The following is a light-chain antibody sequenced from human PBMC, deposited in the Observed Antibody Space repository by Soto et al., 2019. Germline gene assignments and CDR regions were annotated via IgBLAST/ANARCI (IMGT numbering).Light chain of an antibody. CDR1: SSDVGGYNS. CDR3: SSYSSSSTRV. Sequence: QSALTQPASGSGSPGQSITISCTGTSSDVGGYNSVSWYQQHPGKAPKLMIYDVSNRASGVSNRFSGSKSGNTASLTISGLQAEDEADYYCSSYSSSSTRVFGGGTKLTVL. CDR2: DVS. V-gene: IGLV2-14*01. J-gene: IGLJ2*01.